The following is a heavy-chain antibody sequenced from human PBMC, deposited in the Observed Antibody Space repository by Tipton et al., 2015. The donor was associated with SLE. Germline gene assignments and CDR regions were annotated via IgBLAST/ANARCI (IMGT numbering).Heavy chain of an antibody. J-gene: IGHJ5*02. CDR1: GGSISSHF. Sequence: TLSLTCTVSGGSISSHFWSWIRQPPGKGLEWIGRVYTSGSPYYNPSLQSRVVMSMDKSKNQFSLKLTAVTAADTAVYYCARHPDFWSGQRWFDPWGQGTLVAVSS. CDR2: VYTSGSP. V-gene: IGHV4-4*07. CDR3: ARHPDFWSGQRWFDP. D-gene: IGHD3-3*01.